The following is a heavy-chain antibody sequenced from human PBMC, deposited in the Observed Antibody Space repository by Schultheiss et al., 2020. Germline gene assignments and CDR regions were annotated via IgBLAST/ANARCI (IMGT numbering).Heavy chain of an antibody. Sequence: WGSLRLSCAASGFTFSSYAMSWVRQAPGKGLEWVSAISGSGGSTYYADSVKGRFTISRDNSKNTLYLQMNSLRAEDTAVYYCAKVRAYYDSSGYFDYWGQGTLVTVSS. CDR3: AKVRAYYDSSGYFDY. D-gene: IGHD3-22*01. CDR2: ISGSGGST. CDR1: GFTFSSYA. V-gene: IGHV3-23*01. J-gene: IGHJ4*02.